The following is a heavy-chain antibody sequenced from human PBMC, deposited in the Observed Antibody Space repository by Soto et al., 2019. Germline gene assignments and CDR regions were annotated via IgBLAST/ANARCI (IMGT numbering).Heavy chain of an antibody. V-gene: IGHV3-23*01. J-gene: IGHJ6*02. CDR1: GFTFSSYA. CDR2: ISGSGGRT. D-gene: IGHD4-17*01. Sequence: GGSLRLSCAASGFTFSSYAMSWVRQAPGKGLEWVSAISGSGGRTYYADSVKGRFTISRDNSKNTLYLQMNSLRAEDTAVYYCAKAAYGGNYYYGMDVWGQGTTVTVSS. CDR3: AKAAYGGNYYYGMDV.